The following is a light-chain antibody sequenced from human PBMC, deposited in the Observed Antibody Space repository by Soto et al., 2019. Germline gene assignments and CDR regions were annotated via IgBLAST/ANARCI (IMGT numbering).Light chain of an antibody. CDR1: QSVSSY. CDR3: QQRSDWPRA. CDR2: DAS. J-gene: IGKJ1*01. V-gene: IGKV3-11*01. Sequence: DIVLTQSPSTLSLSLGERATLSCRASQSVSSYLAWYQQKPGQAPRLLIYDASDRATGIPARFSGSGSGTEFTLTISSLEPEDFAVYYCQQRSDWPRAFGQGTKVEIK.